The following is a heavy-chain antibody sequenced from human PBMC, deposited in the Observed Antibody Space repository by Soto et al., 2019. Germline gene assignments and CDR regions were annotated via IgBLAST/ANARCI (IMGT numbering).Heavy chain of an antibody. D-gene: IGHD3-22*01. J-gene: IGHJ4*02. V-gene: IGHV3-23*01. CDR2: ISGSGGST. CDR3: AKVRSDYYDSSGPFDY. CDR1: GFTFSSYA. Sequence: EVQLLESGGGLVQPGGSLRLSCAASGFTFSSYAMSWVRQAPGKGLEWVSAISGSGGSTYYADSVKGRFTISRDNSKNTLYLQMNSLRAEDTAVYYCAKVRSDYYDSSGPFDYLGQGTLVIVSP.